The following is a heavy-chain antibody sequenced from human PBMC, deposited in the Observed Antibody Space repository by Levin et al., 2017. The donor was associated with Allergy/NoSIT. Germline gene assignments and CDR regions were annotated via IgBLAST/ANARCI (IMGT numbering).Heavy chain of an antibody. J-gene: IGHJ3*01. CDR1: GFSFGDFA. Sequence: GGSLRLSCAASGFSFGDFAMAWVRQAPGKGLEWVSVITGTGGNTYYGDSVKGRFTVSRDNSKNTLYLELNSLRAEDTAIYYCAKKQGGTTGFSFDVWGQGTMVTVSS. CDR3: AKKQGGTTGFSFDV. CDR2: ITGTGGNT. V-gene: IGHV3-23*01. D-gene: IGHD1-14*01.